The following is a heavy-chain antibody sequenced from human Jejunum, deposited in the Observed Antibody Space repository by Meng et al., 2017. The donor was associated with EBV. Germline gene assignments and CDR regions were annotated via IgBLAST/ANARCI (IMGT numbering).Heavy chain of an antibody. CDR1: TDFISSYEW. Sequence: QVQLQEAGPGLVKPSGPLSLPCAVSTDFISSYEWWSWVRQPQGKGLEWLGEINQVGSTYYNPSLKSRVTISIDTSKRQFSLRLNSMTAADTAVYYCAKSNDYSLNSWGQGTLVTVSS. D-gene: IGHD4-11*01. J-gene: IGHJ4*02. CDR3: AKSNDYSLNS. V-gene: IGHV4-4*02. CDR2: INQVGST.